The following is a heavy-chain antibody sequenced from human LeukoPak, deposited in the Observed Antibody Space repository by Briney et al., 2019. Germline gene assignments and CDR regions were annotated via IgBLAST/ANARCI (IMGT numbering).Heavy chain of an antibody. CDR2: ITGGGDST. CDR1: GFTFSTYA. D-gene: IGHD6-19*01. CDR3: AKGSAVADLYFDY. J-gene: IGHJ4*02. V-gene: IGHV3-23*01. Sequence: GGSLRLSCAASGFTFSTYAMSWVRQAPGKGPEWVSTITGGGDSTYYADSVKGRFTISRDNSKNSLYLQMNSLRAEDTAVYYCAKGSAVADLYFDYWGQGTLVTVSS.